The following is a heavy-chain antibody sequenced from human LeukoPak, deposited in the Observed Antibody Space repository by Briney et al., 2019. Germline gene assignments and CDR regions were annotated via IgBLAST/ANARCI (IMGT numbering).Heavy chain of an antibody. D-gene: IGHD2-15*01. V-gene: IGHV3-23*01. CDR3: GEDVQGPGWNWVDP. CDR2: ISGSGGST. Sequence: GDSLRLSYSASGFPFSSYAMGWVRPAPGKGLEWGSVISGSGGSTYHADSVKGRFAISRDDSKNTLYLQMNSLRTDDTAVYYCGEDVQGPGWNWVDPWGQGTLVTVSS. CDR1: GFPFSSYA. J-gene: IGHJ5*02.